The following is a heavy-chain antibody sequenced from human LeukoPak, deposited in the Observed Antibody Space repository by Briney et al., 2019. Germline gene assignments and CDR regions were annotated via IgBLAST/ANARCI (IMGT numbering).Heavy chain of an antibody. CDR3: ARGQDCSSTSCYFDY. Sequence: PSETLSLTCTVSGGSISSGDYYWSWIRQPPGKGLEWIGYIYYSGGTYYNPSLKSRVTISVDTSKNQFSLKLSSVTAADTAVYYCARGQDCSSTSCYFDYWGQGTLVTVSS. CDR2: IYYSGGT. V-gene: IGHV4-30-4*08. CDR1: GGSISSGDYY. J-gene: IGHJ4*02. D-gene: IGHD2-2*01.